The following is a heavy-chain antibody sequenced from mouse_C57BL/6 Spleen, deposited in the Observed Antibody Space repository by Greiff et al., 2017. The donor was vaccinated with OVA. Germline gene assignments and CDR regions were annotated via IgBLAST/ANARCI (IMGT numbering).Heavy chain of an antibody. CDR2: IYPGDGDT. Sequence: QVQLKESGPELVKPGASVKISCKASGYAFSSSWMNWVKQRPGKGLEWIGRIYPGDGDTNYNGKFKGKATLTADKSSSTAYMQLSSLTSEESAVYFRTRKSYGRSYGYFDVWGTGTTVTVSS. D-gene: IGHD1-1*01. V-gene: IGHV1-82*01. CDR1: GYAFSSSW. CDR3: TRKSYGRSYGYFDV. J-gene: IGHJ1*03.